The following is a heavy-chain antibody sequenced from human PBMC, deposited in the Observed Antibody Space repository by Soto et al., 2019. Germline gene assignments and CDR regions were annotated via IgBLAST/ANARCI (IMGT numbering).Heavy chain of an antibody. CDR3: ARQIYDSDTGPNFQYYFDS. D-gene: IGHD3-22*01. CDR2: IDPSDSQT. CDR1: GYSLARFW. J-gene: IGHJ4*02. V-gene: IGHV5-10-1*01. Sequence: PGESLKISFKGSGYSLARFWITWGRQKPGKGLQWMGRIDPSDSQTYYSPSFRGHVTISVTKSITTVFLQWSSLRASDTAMYYCARQIYDSDTGPNFQYYFDSWGQGTPVTVSS.